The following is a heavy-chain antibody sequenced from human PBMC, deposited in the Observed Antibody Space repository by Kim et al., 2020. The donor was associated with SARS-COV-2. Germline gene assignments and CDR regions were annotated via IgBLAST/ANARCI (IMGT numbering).Heavy chain of an antibody. V-gene: IGHV1-69*04. CDR3: ARDGRDGSELRFFDY. J-gene: IGHJ4*02. Sequence: QKFQGRVTITADKSTSTAYMELSSLRSEDTAVYYCARDGRDGSELRFFDYWGQGTLVTVSS. D-gene: IGHD1-1*01.